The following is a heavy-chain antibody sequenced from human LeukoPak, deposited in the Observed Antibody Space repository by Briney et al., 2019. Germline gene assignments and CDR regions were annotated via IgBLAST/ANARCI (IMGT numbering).Heavy chain of an antibody. CDR1: GSGFTFGNFG. CDR2: ISGSGYYT. CDR3: AKDGSWGDYYFYFYMDV. J-gene: IGHJ6*03. D-gene: IGHD3-16*01. Sequence: GGSLRLSCEASGSGFTFGNFGMSWVRQAPGKGLEWLSGISGSGYYTYYADSVKGRFTISRDNSKNTVYIQMNSLRAEDTAIYYCAKDGSWGDYYFYFYMDVWGKGTTVTVSS. V-gene: IGHV3-23*01.